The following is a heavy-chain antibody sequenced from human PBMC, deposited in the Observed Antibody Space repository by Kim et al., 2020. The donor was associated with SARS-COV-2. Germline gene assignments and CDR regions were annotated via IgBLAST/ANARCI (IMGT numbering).Heavy chain of an antibody. CDR2: ISGTGGST. J-gene: IGHJ5*02. V-gene: IGHV3-23*01. Sequence: GGSLRLSCVGSGFTFGSFAMNWVRQTPGKGLEWVSGISGTGGSTYYLDSVKGRFTVSRDNSKNTLYLQMTSLRTEDTALYYGAKDNALRGAEESWGQGTLVTISP. CDR1: GFTFGSFA. D-gene: IGHD1-26*01. CDR3: AKDNALRGAEES.